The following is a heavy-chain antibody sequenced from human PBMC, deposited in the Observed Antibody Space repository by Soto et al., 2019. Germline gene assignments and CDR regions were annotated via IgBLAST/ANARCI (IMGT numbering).Heavy chain of an antibody. D-gene: IGHD2-15*01. Sequence: ASVKVSCKASVYTFTIYGISWVRQAPGQGLEWMGWISAYNGNTNYAQKLQGRVTMTTDTSTNTAYMELRSLRSDDTAVYYCASTCSGGSCRDAFDIWGQGTMVTVS. J-gene: IGHJ3*02. CDR1: VYTFTIYG. CDR3: ASTCSGGSCRDAFDI. V-gene: IGHV1-18*01. CDR2: ISAYNGNT.